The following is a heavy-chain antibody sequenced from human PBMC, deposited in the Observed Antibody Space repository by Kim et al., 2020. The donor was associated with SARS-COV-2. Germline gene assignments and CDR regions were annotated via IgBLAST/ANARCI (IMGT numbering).Heavy chain of an antibody. CDR3: ARQFRSGGYSTALFDI. J-gene: IGHJ3*02. D-gene: IGHD3-3*01. V-gene: IGHV4-39*01. CDR1: GGSISSSSYY. Sequence: SETLSLTCTVSGGSISSSSYYWGWIRQPPGKGLEWIGNIHYGGTTYYNPSLESRVTISVDTSKNQFSLKLNSVTAADTAVFYCARQFRSGGYSTALFDI. CDR2: IHYGGTT.